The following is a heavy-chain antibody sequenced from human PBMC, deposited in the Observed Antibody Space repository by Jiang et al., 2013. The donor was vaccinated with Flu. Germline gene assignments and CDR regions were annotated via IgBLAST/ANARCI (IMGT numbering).Heavy chain of an antibody. J-gene: IGHJ6*02. Sequence: SLKISCKGSGYRFTTYWIGWVRQMPGKGLEWMGFIYPADSDTRYSPSFQGQVTMSADKSISTVYLQWSSLKASDTAMYFCARRGVGMEDGMDVWGLGTTVTVSS. V-gene: IGHV5-51*01. CDR2: IYPADSDT. D-gene: IGHD1-14*01. CDR3: ARRGVGMEDGMDV. CDR1: GYRFTTYW.